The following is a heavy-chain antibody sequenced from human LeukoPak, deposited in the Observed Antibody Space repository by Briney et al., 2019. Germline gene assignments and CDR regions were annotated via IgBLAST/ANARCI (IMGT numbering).Heavy chain of an antibody. D-gene: IGHD3-22*01. J-gene: IGHJ4*02. CDR1: GYTFTGYY. CDR2: INPNSGGT. CDR3: ARQGTYYYDSSGYQPLPFDY. V-gene: IGHV1-2*06. Sequence: ASVKVSCKASGYTFTGYYMHWVRQAPGQGLEWMGRINPNSGGTNYAQNFQGRVTMTRDTSISTAYMELSRLSSDDTAVYYCARQGTYYYDSSGYQPLPFDYWGQGTLVTVSS.